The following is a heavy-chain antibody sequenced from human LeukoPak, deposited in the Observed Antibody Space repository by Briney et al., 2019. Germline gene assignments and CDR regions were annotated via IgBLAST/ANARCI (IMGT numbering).Heavy chain of an antibody. D-gene: IGHD2-2*01. J-gene: IGHJ3*02. CDR3: AREVGSGIVVVPAAIDDAFDI. CDR2: INPSGGST. Sequence: ASVKVSCKASGYTLTSYYMHWVRQAPGQGLEWMGIINPSGGSTSYAQKFQGRVTMTRDTSTSTVYMELSSLRSEDTAVYYCAREVGSGIVVVPAAIDDAFDIWGQGTMVTVSS. V-gene: IGHV1-46*01. CDR1: GYTLTSYY.